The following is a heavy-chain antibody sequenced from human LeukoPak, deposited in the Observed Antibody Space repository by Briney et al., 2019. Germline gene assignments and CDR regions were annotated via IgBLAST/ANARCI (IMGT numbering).Heavy chain of an antibody. CDR2: ISSSSSYI. CDR1: GFTFSSYS. D-gene: IGHD2-15*01. CDR3: AREYCSGGSCRFDY. V-gene: IGHV3-21*01. Sequence: GGSLRLSCAASGFTFSSYSMNWVRQAPGKGLEWVSSISSSSSYIYYADSVKGRFTISRDNDKNSLYLQINSLRAEDTAVYYCAREYCSGGSCRFDYWGQGTLVTVSS. J-gene: IGHJ4*02.